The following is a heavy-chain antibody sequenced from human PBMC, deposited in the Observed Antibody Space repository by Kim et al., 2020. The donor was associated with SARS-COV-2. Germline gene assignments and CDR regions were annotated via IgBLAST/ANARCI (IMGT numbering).Heavy chain of an antibody. CDR2: IKSKTDGGTT. CDR1: GFTFSNAW. Sequence: GGSLRLSCAASGFTFSNAWMSRVRQAPGKGLEWVGRIKSKTDGGTTDYAAPVKGRFTISRDDSKNTLYLQMNSLKTEDTAVYYCTTVGDYYGSGSYDYWGQGTLVTVSS. D-gene: IGHD3-10*01. V-gene: IGHV3-15*01. CDR3: TTVGDYYGSGSYDY. J-gene: IGHJ4*02.